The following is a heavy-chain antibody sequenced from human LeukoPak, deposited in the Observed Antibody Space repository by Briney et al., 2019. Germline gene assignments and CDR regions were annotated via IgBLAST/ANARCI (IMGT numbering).Heavy chain of an antibody. D-gene: IGHD3-22*01. Sequence: GGSLRLSCAASGFTFNSYAMNWVRQAPGKGLEWVSSISSSSSYIYYADSVKGRFTISGDNAKNSLYLQMSSLRAEDTAVYYCARDAVHYYDSSGYSPHAVDIWGRGTMVTVSS. CDR2: ISSSSSYI. V-gene: IGHV3-21*01. CDR3: ARDAVHYYDSSGYSPHAVDI. J-gene: IGHJ3*02. CDR1: GFTFNSYA.